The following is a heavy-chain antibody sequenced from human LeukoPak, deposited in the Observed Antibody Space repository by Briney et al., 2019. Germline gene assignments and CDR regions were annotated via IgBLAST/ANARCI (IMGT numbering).Heavy chain of an antibody. J-gene: IGHJ5*02. CDR1: GGSISSGGYY. V-gene: IGHV4-31*03. Sequence: SQTLSLTCTVSGGSISSGGYYWSWIRQHPGRGLEWIGYIYYSGSTYYNPSLKSRVTISVDTSKNQFSLKLSSVTAADTAVYYCARVPLPKRAPLNNWFDPWGQGTLVTVSS. CDR2: IYYSGST. CDR3: ARVPLPKRAPLNNWFDP.